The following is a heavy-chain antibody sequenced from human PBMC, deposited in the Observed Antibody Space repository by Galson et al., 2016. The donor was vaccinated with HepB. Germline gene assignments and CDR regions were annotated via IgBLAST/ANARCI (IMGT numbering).Heavy chain of an antibody. CDR3: VRKGNGVYGDTFDI. CDR1: GFTFSDHY. D-gene: IGHD2/OR15-2a*01. CDR2: SKNKASSYTT. Sequence: SLRLSCAASGFTFSDHYMDWVRQAPGKGLEWVGRSKNKASSYTTEYAASVKGRFTISRDDSKNSLYLEMNSLKIEDTAVYYCVRKGNGVYGDTFDIWGQGTRGTVSS. J-gene: IGHJ3*02. V-gene: IGHV3-72*01.